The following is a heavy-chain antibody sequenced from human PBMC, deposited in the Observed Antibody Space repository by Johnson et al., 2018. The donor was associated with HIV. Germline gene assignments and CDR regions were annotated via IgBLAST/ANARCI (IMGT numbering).Heavy chain of an antibody. CDR1: GFTFSSYG. D-gene: IGHD6-13*01. Sequence: QVQLVESGGGVVQPGRSLRLSCAASGFTFSSYGMHWVRQAPGKGLEWVAVISYDGTYKYYADSVKGRFTISRDNSKNMLYLQMNSLRAEDKAVYYCATDSSSGVYDAFDIWGQGTMVTVSS. CDR2: ISYDGTYK. CDR3: ATDSSSGVYDAFDI. J-gene: IGHJ3*02. V-gene: IGHV3-30*03.